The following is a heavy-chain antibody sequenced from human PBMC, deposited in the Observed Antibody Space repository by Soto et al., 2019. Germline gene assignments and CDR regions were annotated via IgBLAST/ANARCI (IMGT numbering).Heavy chain of an antibody. CDR3: AKTSSGWYNHWFDP. Sequence: SETLCLTCAVYGGSFSGYYWSWIRQPPGKGLEWIGEINHSGSTNYNPSLKSRVTISVDTSKNQFSLKLSSVTAADTAVYYCAKTSSGWYNHWFDPWGQGTLVTVSS. D-gene: IGHD6-19*01. V-gene: IGHV4-34*01. CDR2: INHSGST. CDR1: GGSFSGYY. J-gene: IGHJ5*02.